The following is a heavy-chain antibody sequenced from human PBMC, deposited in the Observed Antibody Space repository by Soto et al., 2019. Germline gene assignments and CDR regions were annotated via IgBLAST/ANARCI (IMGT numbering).Heavy chain of an antibody. Sequence: ASVTVSCKASGYTFTGYYMHWVRHAPGQGLEWMGWINPNSGGTNYAQKFQGRVTMTRDTSISTAYMELSRLRSDDTAVYYCARAMWFGELTIDYWGQGTLVTVSS. CDR3: ARAMWFGELTIDY. J-gene: IGHJ4*02. CDR2: INPNSGGT. CDR1: GYTFTGYY. V-gene: IGHV1-2*02. D-gene: IGHD3-10*01.